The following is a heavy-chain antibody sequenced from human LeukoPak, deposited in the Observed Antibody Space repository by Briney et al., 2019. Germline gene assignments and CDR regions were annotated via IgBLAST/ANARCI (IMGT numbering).Heavy chain of an antibody. Sequence: GGSLRLSCAASGFTFSDYYMSWIRQAPGKGLEWVSYISSSGSTIYYADSVKGRFTISRDNTKNSLYLQMNSLRAEDTAVYYCASLGYSSSWYFDYWGQGTLVTVSS. J-gene: IGHJ4*02. CDR1: GFTFSDYY. CDR2: ISSSGSTI. CDR3: ASLGYSSSWYFDY. V-gene: IGHV3-11*04. D-gene: IGHD6-13*01.